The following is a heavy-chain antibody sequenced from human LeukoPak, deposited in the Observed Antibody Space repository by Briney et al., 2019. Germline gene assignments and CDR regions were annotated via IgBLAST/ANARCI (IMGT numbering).Heavy chain of an antibody. CDR3: ARGGNDGWFDP. V-gene: IGHV1-46*01. J-gene: IGHJ5*02. Sequence: ASVKVSCKASGYTFTSYYMHWVRQAPGQGLEWMGIINPSGGSTSYAQKFQGRVTMTRDTSISTAYMELSRLRSDDTAVYYCARGGNDGWFDPWGQGTLVTVSS. D-gene: IGHD1-1*01. CDR1: GYTFTSYY. CDR2: INPSGGST.